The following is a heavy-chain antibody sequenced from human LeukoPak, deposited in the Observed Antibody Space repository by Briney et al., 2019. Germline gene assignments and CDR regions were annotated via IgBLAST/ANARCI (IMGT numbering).Heavy chain of an antibody. Sequence: GGTLRLSCAASGFTFSNYGLAWVRQAPGKGLEWVSGITGSGGTTYYLDSVKGRFTISRNNSKNTLYLQMNSLRAEDTAVYYCARGQLWFGDYYYYMDVWGKGTTVTISS. D-gene: IGHD3-10*01. CDR1: GFTFSNYG. V-gene: IGHV3-23*01. J-gene: IGHJ6*03. CDR2: ITGSGGTT. CDR3: ARGQLWFGDYYYYMDV.